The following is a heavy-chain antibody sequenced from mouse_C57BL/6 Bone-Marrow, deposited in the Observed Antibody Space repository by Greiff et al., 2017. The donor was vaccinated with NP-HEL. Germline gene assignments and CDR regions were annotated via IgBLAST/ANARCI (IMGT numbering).Heavy chain of an antibody. CDR1: GYTFTSYW. V-gene: IGHV1-5*01. J-gene: IGHJ3*01. Sequence: EVQLQQSGTVLARPGASVKMSCKTSGYTFTSYWMHWVKQRPGQGLEWIGAIYPGNSDTSYNQKFKGKAKLTAVTSASTAYMGLSSLTNEDSAVYYCTTYYSNYAWFAYWGQGTLVTVSA. CDR2: IYPGNSDT. CDR3: TTYYSNYAWFAY. D-gene: IGHD2-5*01.